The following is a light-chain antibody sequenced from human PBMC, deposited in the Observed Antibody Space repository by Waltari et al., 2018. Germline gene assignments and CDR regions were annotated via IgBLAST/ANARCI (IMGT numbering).Light chain of an antibody. Sequence: QSVLTQPPSVSRAPGPRVTISCTGSSSNTGAGYDVHWYQQLPGTAPKLLIYGNSNRPSGVPDRFSGSKSGTSASLAITGLQAEDEADYYCQSYDSSLSALYVFGTGTKVTVL. J-gene: IGLJ1*01. CDR1: SSNTGAGYD. CDR2: GNS. V-gene: IGLV1-40*01. CDR3: QSYDSSLSALYV.